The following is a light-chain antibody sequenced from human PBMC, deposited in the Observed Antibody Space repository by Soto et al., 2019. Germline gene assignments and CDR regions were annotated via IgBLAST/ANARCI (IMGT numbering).Light chain of an antibody. CDR2: GAS. V-gene: IGKV3-20*01. CDR3: QQYGSSHT. Sequence: EIVLTQSPGTLSLSPGERATLSCRASQNISSGYFAXYXQXPXXAXXXLXFGASTSATGIPDRFSGSGAGAYFNLTISRLEPADFGVYYCQQYGSSHTFGQGTRLE. CDR1: QNISSGY. J-gene: IGKJ5*01.